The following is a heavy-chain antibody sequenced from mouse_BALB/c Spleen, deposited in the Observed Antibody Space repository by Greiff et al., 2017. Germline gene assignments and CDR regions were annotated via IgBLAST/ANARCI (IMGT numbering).Heavy chain of an antibody. D-gene: IGHD2-3*01. CDR3: ARHDGYPDY. CDR1: GFTFSSYT. V-gene: IGHV5-12-2*01. CDR2: ISNGGGST. J-gene: IGHJ2*01. Sequence: EVMLVESGGGLVQPGGSLKLSCAASGFTFSSYTMSWVRQTPEKRLEWVAYISNGGGSTYYPDTVKGRFTISRDNAKNTLYLQMSSLKSEDTAMYYCARHDGYPDYWGQGTTLTVSS.